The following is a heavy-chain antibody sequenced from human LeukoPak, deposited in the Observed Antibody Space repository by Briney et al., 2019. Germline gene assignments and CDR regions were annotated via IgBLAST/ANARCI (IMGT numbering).Heavy chain of an antibody. D-gene: IGHD3-3*01. CDR3: ARDTDFGDV. Sequence: GGSLRLSCAASGFTFSSYWMHWVRQAPGKGLVWVSRINPDGSSSTYGDSVEGRFTISRDNAKNTLYLQMNRLRAEDTAVYYCARDTDFGDVWGKGTAVTVSS. J-gene: IGHJ6*04. CDR1: GFTFSSYW. CDR2: INPDGSSS. V-gene: IGHV3-74*01.